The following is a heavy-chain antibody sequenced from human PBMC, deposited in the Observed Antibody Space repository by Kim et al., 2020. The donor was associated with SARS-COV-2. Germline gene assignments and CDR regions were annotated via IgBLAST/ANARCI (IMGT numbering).Heavy chain of an antibody. D-gene: IGHD6-19*01. CDR1: GGSISSSSYY. CDR2: IYYSGST. J-gene: IGHJ4*02. CDR3: ARQTDRRIAVAGTVADPTIDY. V-gene: IGHV4-39*01. Sequence: SETLSLTCTVSGGSISSSSYYWGWIRQPPGKGLEWIGSIYYSGSTYYNPSLKSRVTISVDTSKNQFSLTLSSVTAADTAVYYCARQTDRRIAVAGTVADPTIDYGGQGTLVTVSS.